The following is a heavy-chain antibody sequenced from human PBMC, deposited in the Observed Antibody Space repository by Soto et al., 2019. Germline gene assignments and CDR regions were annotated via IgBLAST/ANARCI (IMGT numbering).Heavy chain of an antibody. CDR2: IIPIFGTA. J-gene: IGHJ4*02. CDR1: GGTFSSYA. D-gene: IGHD3-22*01. V-gene: IGHV1-69*06. CDR3: ARTPLYYYDSSGYYYVDY. Sequence: ASVKVSFKASGGTFSSYAISWVRQAPGQGLEWMGGIIPIFGTANYAQKFQGRVTITADKSTSTAYMELSSLRSEDTAVYYCARTPLYYYDSSGYYYVDYWGQGTLVTVSS.